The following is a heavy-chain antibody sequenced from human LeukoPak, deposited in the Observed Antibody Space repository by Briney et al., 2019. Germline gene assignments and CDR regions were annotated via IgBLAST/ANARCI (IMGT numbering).Heavy chain of an antibody. V-gene: IGHV1-3*01. D-gene: IGHD1-26*01. CDR3: ARDATQWELLIDI. J-gene: IGHJ3*02. CDR2: INAGNGNT. CDR1: GYTFNGYY. Sequence: EASVKVSCKASGYTFNGYYMHWVRQAPGQRLEWMGWINAGNGNTKYSQKFQGRVTITRDTSASTAYMELSSLRSEDTAVYYCARDATQWELLIDIWGQGTMVTVSS.